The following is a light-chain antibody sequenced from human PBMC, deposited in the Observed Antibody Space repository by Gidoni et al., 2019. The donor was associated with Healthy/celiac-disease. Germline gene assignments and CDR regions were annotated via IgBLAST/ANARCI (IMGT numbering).Light chain of an antibody. CDR2: GAS. J-gene: IGKJ5*01. V-gene: IGKV3-20*01. Sequence: EIVLTQSPDTLSLSPGERATLSCRASQSVSANYLVWYQHKPDQPPRFLLYGASNRATGVPGRFSGSGSGTDFTLTISSLEPEDFGVYYCQQYGGSPPVTFGQGTRLEIK. CDR1: QSVSANY. CDR3: QQYGGSPPVT.